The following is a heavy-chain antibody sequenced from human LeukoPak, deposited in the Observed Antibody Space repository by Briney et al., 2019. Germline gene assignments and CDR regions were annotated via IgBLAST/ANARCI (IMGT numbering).Heavy chain of an antibody. J-gene: IGHJ4*02. CDR3: VKDLRSDFMGVLSRYLSY. D-gene: IGHD2/OR15-2a*01. V-gene: IGHV3-64D*09. CDR1: GFTFSSFA. CDR2: ISRNGGSS. Sequence: GGSLRLSCSASGFTFSSFAMHWVRQAPGKGLEYVAAISRNGGSSYYADSVKGRFTISRDNSKSTLYLQMSSLRAEDTAVYLCVKDLRSDFMGVLSRYLSYWGQGTLVTVSS.